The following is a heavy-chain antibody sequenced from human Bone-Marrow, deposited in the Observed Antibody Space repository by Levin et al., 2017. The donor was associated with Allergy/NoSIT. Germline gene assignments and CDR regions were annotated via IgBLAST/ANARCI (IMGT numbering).Heavy chain of an antibody. V-gene: IGHV3-33*01. CDR1: GFTFSSYG. CDR3: ARAEYCSGGSCHLHHYYYGMDV. D-gene: IGHD2-15*01. J-gene: IGHJ6*02. Sequence: LSLTCAASGFTFSSYGMHWVRQAPGKGLEWVAVIWYDGSNKYYADSVKGRFTISRDNSKNTLYLQMNSLRAEDTAVYYCARAEYCSGGSCHLHHYYYGMDVWGQGTTVTVSS. CDR2: IWYDGSNK.